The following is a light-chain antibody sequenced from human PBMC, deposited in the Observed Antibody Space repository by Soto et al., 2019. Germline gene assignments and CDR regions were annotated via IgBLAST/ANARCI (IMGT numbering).Light chain of an antibody. V-gene: IGLV2-14*01. J-gene: IGLJ3*02. CDR3: SSSTTTTSLVV. CDR2: DVS. Sequence: QSVLTQPASVSGSPGQSITISCTGTSSDIGDYNYVSWYQQHPGKVPKLVIYDVSHRPSGVSNRFSGSKSGNTASLTISGLQAEDEADYYCSSSTTTTSLVVFGGGTKVTVL. CDR1: SSDIGDYNY.